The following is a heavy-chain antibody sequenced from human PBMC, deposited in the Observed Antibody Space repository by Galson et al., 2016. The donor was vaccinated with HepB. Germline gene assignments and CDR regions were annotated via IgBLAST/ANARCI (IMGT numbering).Heavy chain of an antibody. D-gene: IGHD6-13*01. CDR1: GGSISSRSYY. CDR2: VYYSGGT. CDR3: ARQFSTSHSSSWYFFYAMDV. Sequence: ETLSLTCTVSGGSISSRSYYWGWIRQPPGKGLEWIGSVYYSGGTYYNPSLKSRLTIFVDTSKNQFSLRLSSVTAADTAVYFCARQFSTSHSSSWYFFYAMDVWGHGTTVTVSS. V-gene: IGHV4-39*01. J-gene: IGHJ6*02.